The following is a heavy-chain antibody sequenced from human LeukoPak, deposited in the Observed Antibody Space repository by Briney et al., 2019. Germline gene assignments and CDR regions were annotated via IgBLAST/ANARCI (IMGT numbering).Heavy chain of an antibody. Sequence: GESLKISCKGSGYNFNTTYWIAWVRQMPGKGLEWMGIIYPGDSDTRYSPSLQGQVTISADKSISTAYLQWSSLKASDTAMYYCARLWFGELVRFRGWFDPWGQGTLVTVSS. V-gene: IGHV5-51*01. J-gene: IGHJ5*02. CDR2: IYPGDSDT. CDR3: ARLWFGELVRFRGWFDP. CDR1: GYNFNTTYW. D-gene: IGHD3-10*01.